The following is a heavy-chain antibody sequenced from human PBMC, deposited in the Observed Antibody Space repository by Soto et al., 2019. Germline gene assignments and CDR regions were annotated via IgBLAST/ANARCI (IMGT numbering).Heavy chain of an antibody. V-gene: IGHV1-8*01. Sequence: QVQLVQSGAEVKKPGASVKVSCKASGYTFTSYDINWVRQATGQGLEWMGWMNPNSGNTGYAQKFQGRVTMTRNTSISTAYLALSSRRSEDTAVYYCARERTGTTSMDVWGQGTTVTVSS. J-gene: IGHJ6*02. CDR2: MNPNSGNT. CDR1: GYTFTSYD. D-gene: IGHD1-1*01. CDR3: ARERTGTTSMDV.